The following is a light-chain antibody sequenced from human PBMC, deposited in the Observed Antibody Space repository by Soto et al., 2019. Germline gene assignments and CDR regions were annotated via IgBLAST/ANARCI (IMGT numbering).Light chain of an antibody. Sequence: EIVLTQSPGTLSLSPGERATLSCRTSQSVSNNYLAWYQQKPGQAPRLLIYGASSRATGIPDRFSGSGSGTDFTLTISRLEPEDFAVYYCQQYGRTPPLYTFGQGTKLEIK. CDR2: GAS. J-gene: IGKJ2*01. V-gene: IGKV3-20*01. CDR3: QQYGRTPPLYT. CDR1: QSVSNNY.